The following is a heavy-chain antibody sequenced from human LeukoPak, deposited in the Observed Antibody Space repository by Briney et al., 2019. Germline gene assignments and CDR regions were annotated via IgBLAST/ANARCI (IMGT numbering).Heavy chain of an antibody. V-gene: IGHV4-59*11. CDR1: GGSISSHY. D-gene: IGHD3-10*01. J-gene: IGHJ4*02. CDR3: ARDRGLLGY. CDR2: IYYSGST. Sequence: SETLFLTCIVSGGSISSHYWSWIRQPPGKGLEWIGYIYYSGSTNYNPSLKSRVTISVDTSKNQFSLKLSSVTAADTAVYYCARDRGLLGYWGQGTLVTVSS.